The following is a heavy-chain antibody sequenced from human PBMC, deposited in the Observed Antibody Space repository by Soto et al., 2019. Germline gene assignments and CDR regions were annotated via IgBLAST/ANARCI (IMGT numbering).Heavy chain of an antibody. V-gene: IGHV4-31*02. D-gene: IGHD2-21*01. Sequence: WTWIRQHPGKGLEWIGYISFSGTSDYFPSLKSRVSISLDRSNNQVSLNLTSVTAADTAIYYCARASYCGGDCYWYFGVWGRGTLVTVTS. J-gene: IGHJ2*01. CDR3: ARASYCGGDCYWYFGV. CDR2: ISFSGTS.